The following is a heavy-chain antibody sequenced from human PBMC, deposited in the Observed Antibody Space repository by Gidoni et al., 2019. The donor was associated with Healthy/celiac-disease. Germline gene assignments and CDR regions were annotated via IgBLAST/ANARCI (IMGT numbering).Heavy chain of an antibody. V-gene: IGHV3-48*02. CDR3: ARDIDQMASSFFDY. D-gene: IGHD2-2*01. J-gene: IGHJ4*02. CDR2: ISSSSSTI. Sequence: EVQLVESGGGLVQPGGSLRLSCAAPGFTFSSYSMNWVRQAPGKGLEWVSYISSSSSTIYYADSVKGRFTISRDNAKNSLYLQMNSLRDEDTAVYYCARDIDQMASSFFDYWGQGTLVTVSS. CDR1: GFTFSSYS.